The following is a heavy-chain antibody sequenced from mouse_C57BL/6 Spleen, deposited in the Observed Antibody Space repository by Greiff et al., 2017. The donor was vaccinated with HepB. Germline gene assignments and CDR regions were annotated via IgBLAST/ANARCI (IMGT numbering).Heavy chain of an antibody. CDR2: ISSGSSTI. CDR3: ARREYPAWFAY. J-gene: IGHJ3*01. D-gene: IGHD5-1*01. Sequence: EVKLMESGGGLVKPGGSLKLSCAASGFTFSDYGMHWVRQAPEKGLEWVAYISSGSSTIYYADTVKGRFTISRDNAKNTLFLQMTSLRSEDTAMYYCARREYPAWFAYWGQGTLVTVSA. V-gene: IGHV5-17*01. CDR1: GFTFSDYG.